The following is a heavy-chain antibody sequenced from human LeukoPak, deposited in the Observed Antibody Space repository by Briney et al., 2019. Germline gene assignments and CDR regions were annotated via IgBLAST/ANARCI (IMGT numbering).Heavy chain of an antibody. V-gene: IGHV1-69*13. Sequence: ASVKVSCKASGYTFSGYYIHWVRQAPGQGLEWMGGIIPIFGTANYAQKFQGRVTITADESTSTAYMELSSLRSENTAVYYCARVFHDYVWGSYRWGPAYYFDYWGQGTLVTVSS. CDR2: IIPIFGTA. D-gene: IGHD3-16*02. J-gene: IGHJ4*02. CDR1: GYTFSGYY. CDR3: ARVFHDYVWGSYRWGPAYYFDY.